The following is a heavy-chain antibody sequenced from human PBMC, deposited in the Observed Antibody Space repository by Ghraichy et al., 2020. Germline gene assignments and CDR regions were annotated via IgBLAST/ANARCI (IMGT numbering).Heavy chain of an antibody. J-gene: IGHJ4*02. CDR1: GGSISSGDYY. Sequence: SETLSLTCTVSGGSISSGDYYWSWIRQPPGKGLEWIGYIYYSGSTYYNPSLKSRVTISVDTSKNQFSLKLSSVTAADTAVYYWARDGKGYYYDSSGGIDYWGQGTLVTVSS. D-gene: IGHD3-22*01. V-gene: IGHV4-30-4*01. CDR2: IYYSGST. CDR3: ARDGKGYYYDSSGGIDY.